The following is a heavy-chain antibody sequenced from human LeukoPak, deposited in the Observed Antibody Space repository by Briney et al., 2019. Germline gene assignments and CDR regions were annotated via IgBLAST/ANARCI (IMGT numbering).Heavy chain of an antibody. D-gene: IGHD4-17*01. V-gene: IGHV4-38-2*02. CDR1: GYSISSGYY. CDR3: ARDASSDYGDRRLSWFDP. CDR2: IYHSGST. J-gene: IGHJ5*02. Sequence: SETLSLTCTVSGYSISSGYYWGWIRQPPGKGLEWIGSIYHSGSTYYNPSLKSRVTISVDTSKNQFSLKLRSVTAADTAVYYCARDASSDYGDRRLSWFDPWGQGTLVTVSS.